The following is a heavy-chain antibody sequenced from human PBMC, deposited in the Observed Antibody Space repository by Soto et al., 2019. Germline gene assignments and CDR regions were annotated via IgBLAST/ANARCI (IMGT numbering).Heavy chain of an antibody. V-gene: IGHV1-18*01. CDR3: ARDEGYCSSTSCAAADY. CDR1: GYTFTSYG. CDR2: ISAYNGNT. J-gene: IGHJ4*02. Sequence: ASVKVSCKASGYTFTSYGISWVRQAPGQGLEWMGWISAYNGNTNYAQKLQGRVTMTTDTSTSPAYMELRSLRSDDTAVYYWARDEGYCSSTSCAAADYWGQGTLVTVSS. D-gene: IGHD2-2*01.